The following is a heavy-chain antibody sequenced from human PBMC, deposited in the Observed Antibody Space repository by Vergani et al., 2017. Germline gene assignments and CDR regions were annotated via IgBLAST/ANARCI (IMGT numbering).Heavy chain of an antibody. CDR1: GCTISSGGYS. CDR2: IYHSGST. CDR3: ARVSPGSRLYWYFDL. V-gene: IGHV4-30-2*01. Sequence: QLQLQESGSGLVKPSQTLSLTCAVSGCTISSGGYSWSWIRQPPGKGLEWIGYIYHSGSTYYNPSLKSRVTISVDRSKNQFSLKLSSVTAADTAVYYCARVSPGSRLYWYFDLWGRGTLVTVSS. D-gene: IGHD6-13*01. J-gene: IGHJ2*01.